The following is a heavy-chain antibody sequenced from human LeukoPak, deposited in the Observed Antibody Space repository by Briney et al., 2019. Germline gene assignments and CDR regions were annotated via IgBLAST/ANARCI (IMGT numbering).Heavy chain of an antibody. V-gene: IGHV4-59*01. J-gene: IGHJ4*02. Sequence: PSETLSLTCTVSGGSISSYYWSWIRQPPGQGREWIRYIYYSGSTNSNPSLTSRITISVATSKNKFPLKLSSVTAADTDVYYYARAPVVAAHYFDYWGQGTLVTVSS. CDR2: IYYSGST. CDR1: GGSISSYY. CDR3: ARAPVVAAHYFDY. D-gene: IGHD2-15*01.